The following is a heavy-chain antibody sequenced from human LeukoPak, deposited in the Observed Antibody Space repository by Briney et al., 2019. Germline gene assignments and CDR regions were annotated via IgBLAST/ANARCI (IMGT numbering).Heavy chain of an antibody. CDR3: ARDGPSVYFDY. Sequence: ASVKVSCKASGYTFTNYGISWVRQAPGQGLEWMGWISTYNGNTHYTQKLQDRVTMTTDTSTSTAYMELRSLRSDDTALYYCARDGPSVYFDYWGQGTLVTVSS. CDR2: ISTYNGNT. V-gene: IGHV1-18*01. J-gene: IGHJ4*02. CDR1: GYTFTNYG.